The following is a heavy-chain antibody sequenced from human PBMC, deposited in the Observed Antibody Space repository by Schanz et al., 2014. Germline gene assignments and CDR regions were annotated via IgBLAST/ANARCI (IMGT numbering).Heavy chain of an antibody. D-gene: IGHD3-16*01. CDR2: IWYDGSNE. J-gene: IGHJ5*02. CDR3: ASDYNYFETEAP. CDR1: GFTFSNHG. Sequence: QVQLVESGGGVVQPGRSLRLSCAASGFTFSNHGMHWVRQSPGKGLEWVALIWYDGSNEYYADSVKGRFTISRDNANNSLFLRMNSLRAEDTAVYYCASDYNYFETEAPWGQGTLVTVSS. V-gene: IGHV3-33*01.